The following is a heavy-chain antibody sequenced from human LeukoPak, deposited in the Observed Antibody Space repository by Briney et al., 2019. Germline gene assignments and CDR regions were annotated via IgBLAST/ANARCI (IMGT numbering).Heavy chain of an antibody. J-gene: IGHJ4*02. V-gene: IGHV6-1*01. D-gene: IGHD2-15*01. CDR1: GDTVSSNSAA. Sequence: SQTLSLTCAISGDTVSSNSAAWNWIRQSPSRGLEWLGRTYYRSKWNNDYAVSVKSRITINPDTSKNQFFLQLNSVTPEDTAVYYCARDFCSGGSCYWRFDYWGQGTLVTVSS. CDR3: ARDFCSGGSCYWRFDY. CDR2: TYYRSKWNN.